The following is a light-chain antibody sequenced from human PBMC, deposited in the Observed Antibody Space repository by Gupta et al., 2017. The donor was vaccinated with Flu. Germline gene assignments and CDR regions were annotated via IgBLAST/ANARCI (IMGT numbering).Light chain of an antibody. Sequence: DIVMNQSPDSLAVSLGERATISCKSSPSVLSSSDDRNYLVWYQQRPGHPPKLLMSWASTRESGVPDRFSGSGSGTDFTLTISSLQADDVAVYYRQQGYEIPRTFGGGTKVEIK. CDR2: WAS. J-gene: IGKJ4*01. V-gene: IGKV4-1*01. CDR1: PSVLSSSDDRNY. CDR3: QQGYEIPRT.